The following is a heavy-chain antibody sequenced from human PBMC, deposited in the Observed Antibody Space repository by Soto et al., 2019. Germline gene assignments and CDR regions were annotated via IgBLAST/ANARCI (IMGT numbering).Heavy chain of an antibody. CDR1: GFTFSSSA. D-gene: IGHD3-22*01. CDR3: ARFYYDSSGYLPSPYYYYYGMDV. V-gene: IGHV3-7*04. Sequence: GGSMRLSCASSGFTFSSSAMSWARQAPGKGLEWVANIKQDGSEKYYVDSVKGRFTISRDNAKNSLYLQMNSLRAEDTAVYYCARFYYDSSGYLPSPYYYYYGMDVWGQGTTVTVSS. J-gene: IGHJ6*02. CDR2: IKQDGSEK.